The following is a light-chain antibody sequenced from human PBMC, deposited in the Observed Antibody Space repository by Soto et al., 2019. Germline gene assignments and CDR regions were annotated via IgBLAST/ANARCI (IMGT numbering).Light chain of an antibody. V-gene: IGLV2-14*01. CDR2: DVT. J-gene: IGLJ1*01. Sequence: QSALTQPASVSGSPGQSITISCTGTSSDVGGYNFVSWYQQHPDKAPKLMIYDVTNGPSGVSNRFSGSKSGNTASLTISGLQGEDEADHYCSSYTSISTYVFGTGTKLTVL. CDR1: SSDVGGYNF. CDR3: SSYTSISTYV.